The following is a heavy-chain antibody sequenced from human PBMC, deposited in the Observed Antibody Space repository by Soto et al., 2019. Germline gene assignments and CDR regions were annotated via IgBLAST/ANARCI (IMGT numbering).Heavy chain of an antibody. J-gene: IGHJ4*02. D-gene: IGHD4-17*01. CDR1: GCTFGDYA. CDR3: TRLYGDYVHFHY. CDR2: IRSKAYGGTT. Sequence: GGSLRLSCTASGCTFGDYAMSWFRHAPGKGLEGVGFIRSKAYGGTTEYAASVKGRFTISRDDSKSIAYLQMNSLKTEDTAVYYCTRLYGDYVHFHYWCPGTLVTVSS. V-gene: IGHV3-49*03.